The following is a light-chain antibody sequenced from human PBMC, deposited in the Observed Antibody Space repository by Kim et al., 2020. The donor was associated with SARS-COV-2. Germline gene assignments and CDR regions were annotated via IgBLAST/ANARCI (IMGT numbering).Light chain of an antibody. CDR2: GAS. J-gene: IGKJ5*01. V-gene: IGKV1-17*01. Sequence: SASVGDRVTITGRASQDIRNDLGWYQQNPGRAPKRLIYGASSLQSGVPSRFSGSGSGTEFTLTISSVQPEDFATYFCLQHSTYPITFGQGTRLEIK. CDR3: LQHSTYPIT. CDR1: QDIRND.